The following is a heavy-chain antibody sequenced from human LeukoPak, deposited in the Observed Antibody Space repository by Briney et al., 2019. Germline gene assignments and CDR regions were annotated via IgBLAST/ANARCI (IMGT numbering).Heavy chain of an antibody. Sequence: SETLSLTCTVSGGSISSYYWSWIRQPPGKGLEWIGTFYHGGSTYYNPSLKSRVTISLDTSKNQFSLKLSSVTAADTAVYYCARASGYSGYRSWLDPWGQGTLVTVSS. V-gene: IGHV4-59*08. D-gene: IGHD5-12*01. J-gene: IGHJ5*02. CDR1: GGSISSYY. CDR2: FYHGGST. CDR3: ARASGYSGYRSWLDP.